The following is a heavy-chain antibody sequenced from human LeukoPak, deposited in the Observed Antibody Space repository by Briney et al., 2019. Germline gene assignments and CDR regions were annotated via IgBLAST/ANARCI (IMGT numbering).Heavy chain of an antibody. J-gene: IGHJ3*02. CDR2: IYDSGTT. D-gene: IGHD4-17*01. Sequence: SETLSLTCTVSGGSISGYYLSWIRQSPEKGLEWIGYIYDSGTTNYNPSLKSRVLMSVDTSKTQVSLKVKSVTAADTAVYYCARHPRDYGGDDAFDIWGQGTMVTVSS. CDR3: ARHPRDYGGDDAFDI. V-gene: IGHV4-59*01. CDR1: GGSISGYY.